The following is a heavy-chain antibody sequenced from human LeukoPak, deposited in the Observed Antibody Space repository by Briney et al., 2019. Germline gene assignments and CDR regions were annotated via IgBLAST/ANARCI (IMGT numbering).Heavy chain of an antibody. D-gene: IGHD4-17*01. Sequence: GGSLRLSCAASGFTFSRYSMNWVRQAPGKGLEWLSYISSSSSTIYYADSVKGRFTISRDNAKNSLYLQMSSLRAEDTAVYYCARPDHYGDYLNYWGQGTLVTVSS. CDR2: ISSSSSTI. CDR1: GFTFSRYS. J-gene: IGHJ4*02. V-gene: IGHV3-48*01. CDR3: ARPDHYGDYLNY.